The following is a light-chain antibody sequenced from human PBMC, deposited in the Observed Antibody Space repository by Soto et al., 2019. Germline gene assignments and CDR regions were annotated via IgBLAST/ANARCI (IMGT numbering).Light chain of an antibody. CDR3: QQYDRWPVT. CDR1: QSVSSY. CDR2: DAS. V-gene: IGKV3-15*01. J-gene: IGKJ4*01. Sequence: DIVLTQSPATLSLSPGERATLSCRASQSVSSYLAWYQQKPGQAPRLLISDASTGASGIPPRFSGSGSGTEFTLTIDRLQSADFAVYYCQQYDRWPVTFGGGTKVEIK.